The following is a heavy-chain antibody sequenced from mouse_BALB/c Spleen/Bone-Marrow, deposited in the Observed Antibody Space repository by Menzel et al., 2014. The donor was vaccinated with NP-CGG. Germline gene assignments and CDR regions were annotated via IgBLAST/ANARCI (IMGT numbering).Heavy chain of an antibody. J-gene: IGHJ3*01. CDR1: GYTFTSYW. CDR2: INPSAGNT. V-gene: IGHV1-7*01. CDR3: ARAGTGRTKGFVY. D-gene: IGHD3-2*01. Sequence: VQLHQSGAELAKPGASVKMSCKASGYTFTSYWMHWVKQRPGQGLEWIGYINPSAGNTEYNQRFKDKATLTGDKSSSTAYMHLSSLTSEDSAVYYCARAGTGRTKGFVYWGQGTLVSVSA.